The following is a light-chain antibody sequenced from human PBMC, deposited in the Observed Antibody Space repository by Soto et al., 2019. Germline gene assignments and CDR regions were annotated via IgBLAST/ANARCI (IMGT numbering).Light chain of an antibody. V-gene: IGKV1-9*01. CDR1: QGISSY. Sequence: IPLTQSPSSLSASVGDRVTITCRASQGISSYLAWYQQKPGKAPKLLIYAASTLQSGVPSRFSGSGSGTDFTLTISSLQPEDFATYYCQQLNSYTFGGGTKVEIK. CDR2: AAS. J-gene: IGKJ4*01. CDR3: QQLNSYT.